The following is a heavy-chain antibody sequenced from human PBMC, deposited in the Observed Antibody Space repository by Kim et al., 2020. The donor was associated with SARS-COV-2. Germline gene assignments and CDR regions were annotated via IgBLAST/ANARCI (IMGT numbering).Heavy chain of an antibody. D-gene: IGHD2-8*02. V-gene: IGHV4-39*01. CDR3: ARHGCTGGVCYFDP. CDR2: IDYTGTT. Sequence: SETLSLTCTVSGGSISSSDYYWGWIRQPPGKGLEWIGSIDYTGTTYYNPSLKSRVTISVDTSKNQFSLKLSSVTDATAYYCARHGCTGGVCYFDPWGQGT. CDR1: GGSISSSDYY. J-gene: IGHJ5*02.